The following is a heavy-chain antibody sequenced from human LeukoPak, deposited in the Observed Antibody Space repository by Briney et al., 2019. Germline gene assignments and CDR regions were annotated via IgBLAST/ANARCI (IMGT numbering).Heavy chain of an antibody. J-gene: IGHJ6*02. CDR3: ARWAPPGDV. V-gene: IGHV1-18*01. CDR2: ISAYNGNT. Sequence: ASVRISCKASGYTSTSNCYGISWVRQAPGQGPEWMGWISAYNGNTNYAQKLQGRVTMTRDTSTSTAYMELRSLRSDDTAVYYCARWAPPGDVWGQGTTVTVSS. CDR1: GYTSTSNCYG.